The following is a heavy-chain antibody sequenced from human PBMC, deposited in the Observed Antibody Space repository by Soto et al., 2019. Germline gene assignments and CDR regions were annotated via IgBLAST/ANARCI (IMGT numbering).Heavy chain of an antibody. Sequence: TLSLTCAVSGGSISSGGHSWSWIRQPPGKGLEWIGYIYHSGSTSYNPSLKSRVTISVDRSKNQFSLKLSSVTAADTAVYYCARLVPTADYLLDFWGQGTLVTVSS. V-gene: IGHV4-30-2*01. CDR3: ARLVPTADYLLDF. D-gene: IGHD1-1*01. CDR2: IYHSGST. CDR1: GGSISSGGHS. J-gene: IGHJ4*02.